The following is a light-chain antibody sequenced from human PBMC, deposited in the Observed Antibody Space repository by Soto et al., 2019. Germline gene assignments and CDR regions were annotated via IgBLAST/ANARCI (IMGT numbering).Light chain of an antibody. Sequence: EIVLTQSPGTLSLSPGERATLSCRASQSVSSSYLAWYQQKPRQAPRLVIYGASTRSTGIPDRFSGSGSGKDITLTVSGLEPEDFAVYYCQQYGSSVWTFGRGTKVEIK. J-gene: IGKJ1*01. V-gene: IGKV3-20*01. CDR2: GAS. CDR3: QQYGSSVWT. CDR1: QSVSSSY.